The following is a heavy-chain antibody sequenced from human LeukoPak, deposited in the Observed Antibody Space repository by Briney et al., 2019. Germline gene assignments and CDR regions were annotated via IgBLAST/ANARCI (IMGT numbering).Heavy chain of an antibody. J-gene: IGHJ5*02. CDR3: ARDEKDDYGDYGWFDP. CDR2: VYYSGST. Sequence: SETLSLTCTVSGISISSSNSYWGWIRQPPGKGLEWIGYVYYSGSTNYNPSLKSRVTISVDTSKNQFSLKLSSVTAADTAVYYCARDEKDDYGDYGWFDPWGQGTLVTVSS. D-gene: IGHD4-17*01. V-gene: IGHV4-61*01. CDR1: GISISSSNSY.